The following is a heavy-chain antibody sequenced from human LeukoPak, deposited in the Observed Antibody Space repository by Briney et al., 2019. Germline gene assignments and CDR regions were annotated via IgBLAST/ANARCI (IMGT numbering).Heavy chain of an antibody. CDR3: ARAKRITYYDFWSGLKEPWYFDH. Sequence: GGSLRLSCAASGFTFSSYWMHWLRQAPGKGLVCVSHINSDGSSTSYADSVKGRFTISRDNAKNTLYLQMNSLRAEDTAVYYCARAKRITYYDFWSGLKEPWYFDHWGRGTLVTVSS. J-gene: IGHJ2*01. CDR2: INSDGSST. D-gene: IGHD3-3*01. CDR1: GFTFSSYW. V-gene: IGHV3-74*01.